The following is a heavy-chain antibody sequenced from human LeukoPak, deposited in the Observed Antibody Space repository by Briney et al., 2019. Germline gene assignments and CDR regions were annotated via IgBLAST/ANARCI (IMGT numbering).Heavy chain of an antibody. CDR3: TRGFLIPGMDV. V-gene: IGHV6-1*01. D-gene: IGHD2-21*01. Sequence: SQTLSLTCAISGDSVSSNSAAWIWIRQSPSRGLEWLGRTYYRSKWSNDYAVSVKSRINIIPDTSKNQISLQLDSVTPEDTAVYYCTRGFLIPGMDVWGQGTTVTVSS. CDR1: GDSVSSNSAA. J-gene: IGHJ6*02. CDR2: TYYRSKWSN.